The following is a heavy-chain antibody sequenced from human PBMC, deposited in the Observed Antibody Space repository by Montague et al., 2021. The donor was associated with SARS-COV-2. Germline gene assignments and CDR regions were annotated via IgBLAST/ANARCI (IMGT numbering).Heavy chain of an antibody. J-gene: IGHJ4*02. V-gene: IGHV4-4*02. CDR2: TYLSGFT. CDR3: ARGGLGNRCFDY. CDR1: DVSLSSSTW. Sequence: SETLSLTCVVSDVSLSSSTWWSWVRQSPGKSLEWVGETYLSGFTQYNPSVKSRVTISLDDSRSQFSLMLTSVTAADTAVYFCARGGLGNRCFDYWGQGALVTVSS. D-gene: IGHD3/OR15-3a*01.